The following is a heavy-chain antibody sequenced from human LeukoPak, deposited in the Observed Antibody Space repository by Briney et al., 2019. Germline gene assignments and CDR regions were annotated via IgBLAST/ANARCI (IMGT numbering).Heavy chain of an antibody. V-gene: IGHV3-30*03. CDR1: GFTFSSYG. CDR3: ARGGYCSSTSCYVPYYYYGMDV. D-gene: IGHD2-2*03. CDR2: TSYDGSNK. Sequence: GGSLRLSCAASGFTFSSYGMHWVRQAPGKGLEWVAVTSYDGSNKYYADSVKGRFTISRDNSKNTLYLQMNSLRAEDTAVYYCARGGYCSSTSCYVPYYYYGMDVWGQGTTVTVSS. J-gene: IGHJ6*02.